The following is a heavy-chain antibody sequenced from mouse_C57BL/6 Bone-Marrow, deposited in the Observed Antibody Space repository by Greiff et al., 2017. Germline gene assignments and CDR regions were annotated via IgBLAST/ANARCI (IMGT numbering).Heavy chain of an antibody. CDR1: GFNIKDYY. V-gene: IGHV14-2*01. CDR2: IDPEDGET. Sequence: VQLQQSGAELVKPGASVKLSCTASGFNIKDYYMHWVKQRPEQGLEWIGRIDPEDGETKYALKFQGKATITADTSSNTAYLQLSILTSEDTAVYYGALSIYYYGSSPFDYWGQGTTLTVSS. J-gene: IGHJ2*01. D-gene: IGHD1-1*01. CDR3: ALSIYYYGSSPFDY.